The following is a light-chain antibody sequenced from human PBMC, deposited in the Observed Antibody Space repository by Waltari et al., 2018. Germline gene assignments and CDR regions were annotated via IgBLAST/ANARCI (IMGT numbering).Light chain of an antibody. CDR2: QDT. CDR3: QALGTGAWV. Sequence: SFELTQPPSVSMSPGQTASITCSGDLLGNKYASWYQHKPGQSPLLVIYQDTKRPSGIPERFSGSKSGNAATLTISGTQAMDEADYYCQALGTGAWVFGGGTKLTVL. CDR1: LLGNKY. J-gene: IGLJ3*02. V-gene: IGLV3-1*01.